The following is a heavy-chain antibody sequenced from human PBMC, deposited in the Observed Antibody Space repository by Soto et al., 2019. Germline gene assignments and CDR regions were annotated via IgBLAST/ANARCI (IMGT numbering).Heavy chain of an antibody. CDR1: GFSFSYAW. CDR2: VKSKTDGATT. Sequence: GGSLRLSCAASGFSFSYAWMSWVRQAPGKGLEWVGRVKSKTDGATTDYAAPVKGRFSISRDDSKTTVYLQMNSLKAEDTAVYYCTADCSGGSCYPGADYYYYGMDVWGRGTTVTVSS. D-gene: IGHD2-15*01. V-gene: IGHV3-15*01. CDR3: TADCSGGSCYPGADYYYYGMDV. J-gene: IGHJ6*02.